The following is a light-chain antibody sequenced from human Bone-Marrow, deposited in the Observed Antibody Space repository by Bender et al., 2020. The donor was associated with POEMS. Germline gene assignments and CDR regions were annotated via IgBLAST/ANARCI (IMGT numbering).Light chain of an antibody. CDR3: CSYAGAYNVV. V-gene: IGLV2-11*01. J-gene: IGLJ2*01. Sequence: QSALTQPRSVSGSPGQSVTISCTGTSTDVGSYDYVSWYQQHPGKAPKLIIYDVTKRPSGVPDRFSGSKSGNTASLTISGLQAEDEADYYCCSYAGAYNVVFGGGTKLTVL. CDR2: DVT. CDR1: STDVGSYDY.